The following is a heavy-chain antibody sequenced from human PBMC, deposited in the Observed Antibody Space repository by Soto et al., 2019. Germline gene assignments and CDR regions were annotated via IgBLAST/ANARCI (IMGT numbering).Heavy chain of an antibody. CDR1: GFTFSNAW. V-gene: IGHV3-15*07. Sequence: GGSLRLSCAASGFTFSNAWMNWVRQAPGKGLEWVGRIKSKTDGGTTDYASPVKGRFTISRDESKNTLYLQMNSLKTEDTAVYYCTTDLGNWNYLTGYYGMDVWGQGTTVTVSS. CDR3: TTDLGNWNYLTGYYGMDV. D-gene: IGHD1-7*01. J-gene: IGHJ6*02. CDR2: IKSKTDGGTT.